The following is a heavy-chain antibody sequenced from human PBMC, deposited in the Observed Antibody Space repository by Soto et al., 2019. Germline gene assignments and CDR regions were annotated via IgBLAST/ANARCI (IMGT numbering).Heavy chain of an antibody. CDR1: GGTFSSYA. J-gene: IGHJ4*02. D-gene: IGHD3-3*01. CDR2: IIPIFGTA. CDR3: ARDGGVYYDFWSGYYTIDY. V-gene: IGHV1-69*13. Sequence: SVKVSCKASGGTFSSYAISWVRQAPGQGLEWMGGIIPIFGTANYAQKFQGRVTITADESTGTAYMELSSLRSEDTAVYYCARDGGVYYDFWSGYYTIDYWGQGTLVTVSS.